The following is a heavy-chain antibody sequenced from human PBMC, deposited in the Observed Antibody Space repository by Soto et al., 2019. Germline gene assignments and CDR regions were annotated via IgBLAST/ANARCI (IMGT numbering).Heavy chain of an antibody. V-gene: IGHV1-46*01. CDR1: GYTFTSYY. CDR2: INPSGGST. D-gene: IGHD1-20*01. CDR3: ARDLLTATNDYYYYYGMDV. Sequence: ASVKVSCKASGYTFTSYYMHWVRQAPGQGLEWMGIINPSGGSTSYAQKFQGRVTMTRDTSTSTVYMELSSLRSEDTAVYYCARDLLTATNDYYYYYGMDVWGQGTTVTVSS. J-gene: IGHJ6*02.